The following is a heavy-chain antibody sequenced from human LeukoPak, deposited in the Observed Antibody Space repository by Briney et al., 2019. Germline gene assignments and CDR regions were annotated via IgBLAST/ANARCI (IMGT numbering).Heavy chain of an antibody. D-gene: IGHD6-13*01. Sequence: SETLSLTCTVSGGSITSYYWSWIRQPPGKGLEWIGYIYYTGSTNSNPSLKSRVTISVDTSKNQFSLKLSSVTAADTAVYYCARGGYGQQLGLDWFDPWGQGTLVTVSS. CDR3: ARGGYGQQLGLDWFDP. J-gene: IGHJ5*02. CDR2: IYYTGST. V-gene: IGHV4-59*01. CDR1: GGSITSYY.